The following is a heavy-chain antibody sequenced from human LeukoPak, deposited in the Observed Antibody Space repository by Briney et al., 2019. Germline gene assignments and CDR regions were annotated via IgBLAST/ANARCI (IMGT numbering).Heavy chain of an antibody. CDR1: RCTFSRYW. V-gene: IGHV3-74*01. Sequence: PGWSLTLSFAASRCTFSRYWIHWVRQGPGKGLVWVSRINSDGSSTSHADSVKGRFTLSRDNAKNTLYLQMNSLRAEDTAVYYCARGGYYDSSGYYYPPYFDYWGQGTLVTVSS. CDR2: INSDGSST. D-gene: IGHD3-22*01. J-gene: IGHJ4*02. CDR3: ARGGYYDSSGYYYPPYFDY.